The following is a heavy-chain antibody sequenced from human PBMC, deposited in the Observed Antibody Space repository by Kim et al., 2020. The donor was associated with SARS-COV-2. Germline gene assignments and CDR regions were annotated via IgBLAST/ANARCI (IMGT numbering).Heavy chain of an antibody. D-gene: IGHD3-9*01. V-gene: IGHV3-30*15. CDR2: MSYDGKIK. CDR3: ARGLRAETGRFDY. Sequence: GGSLRLSCSASGFTFGAYAMHWVRRAPGKGLQWVTVMSYDGKIKYYADSVKGRFTISRDNSKNTLYLQMSSLRADDTAVYYCARGLRAETGRFDYWGQGTLVIVSS. CDR1: GFTFGAYA. J-gene: IGHJ4*02.